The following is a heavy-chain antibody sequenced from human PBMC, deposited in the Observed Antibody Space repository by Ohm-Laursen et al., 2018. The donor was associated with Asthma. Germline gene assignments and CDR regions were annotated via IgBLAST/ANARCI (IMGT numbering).Heavy chain of an antibody. D-gene: IGHD6-6*01. CDR3: ARDLIAARPYFDY. V-gene: IGHV3-30-3*01. CDR1: GFTFSSYA. J-gene: IGHJ4*02. Sequence: SLRLSCAASGFTFSSYAMHWVRQAPGKGLEWVAVISYDGSNKYYADSVKGRFTISRDNSKNTLYLQMNSLRAEDTAVYYCARDLIAARPYFDYWGQGTLVTVSS. CDR2: ISYDGSNK.